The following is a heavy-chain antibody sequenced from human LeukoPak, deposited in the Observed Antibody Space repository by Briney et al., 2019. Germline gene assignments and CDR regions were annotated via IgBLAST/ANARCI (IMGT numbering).Heavy chain of an antibody. J-gene: IGHJ4*02. D-gene: IGHD3-22*01. CDR3: ARGPYYYDSSGYYLVY. V-gene: IGHV3-21*01. CDR1: GFTFSSYS. Sequence: PGGSLRLSCAASGFTFSSYSMNWVRQAPGKGLEWVSSISSSSSYIYYADSAKGRFTISRDNAKNSLYLQMNSLRAEDTAVYYCARGPYYYDSSGYYLVYWGQGTLVTVSS. CDR2: ISSSSSYI.